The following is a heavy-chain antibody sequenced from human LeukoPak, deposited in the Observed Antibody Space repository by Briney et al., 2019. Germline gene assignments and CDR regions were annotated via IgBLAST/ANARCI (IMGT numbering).Heavy chain of an antibody. V-gene: IGHV3-23*01. CDR1: GFTFSSYA. J-gene: IGHJ4*02. CDR3: AKVRMGIAAAGTIPDFDY. CDR2: ISAGGGST. Sequence: GGSLRLSCAASGFTFSSYAMSWVRQAPGKGLEWVSAISAGGGSTYYADSVKGRFTISRDNSKNTLYLQMNSLRAEDTAVYYCAKVRMGIAAAGTIPDFDYWGQGTLVTVSS. D-gene: IGHD6-13*01.